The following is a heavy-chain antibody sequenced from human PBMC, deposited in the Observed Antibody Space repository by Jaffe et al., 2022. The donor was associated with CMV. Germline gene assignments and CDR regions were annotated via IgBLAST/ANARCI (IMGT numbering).Heavy chain of an antibody. CDR1: GGTFSSYA. V-gene: IGHV1-69*01. J-gene: IGHJ5*02. Sequence: QVQLVQSGAEVKKPGSSVKVSCRASGGTFSSYAFNWVRQAPGQGLEWLGWIIPVFGTTKTAQRFQDRVAITADESTRTVYMELTTLASEDTAVYYCARGPGSTGGWFDPWGQGTLVTVSS. CDR2: IIPVFGTT. D-gene: IGHD1-7*01. CDR3: ARGPGSTGGWFDP.